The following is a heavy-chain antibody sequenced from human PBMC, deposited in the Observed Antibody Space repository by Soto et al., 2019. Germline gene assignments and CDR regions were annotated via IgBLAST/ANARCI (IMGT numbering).Heavy chain of an antibody. CDR1: GLTFSSYA. D-gene: IGHD1-26*01. CDR3: AKETGGSLDY. CDR2: ISWNSGSI. V-gene: IGHV3-9*01. Sequence: PGGSLRLSCAASGLTFSSYAMHWVRQAPGKGLEWVSGISWNSGSIGYADSVKGRFTISRDNAKNSLYLQMNSLRAEDTALYYCAKETGGSLDYWGQGTLVTVSS. J-gene: IGHJ4*02.